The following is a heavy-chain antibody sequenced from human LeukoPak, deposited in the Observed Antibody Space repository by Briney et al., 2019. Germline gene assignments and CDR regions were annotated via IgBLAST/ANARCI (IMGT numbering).Heavy chain of an antibody. Sequence: SVKVSCKASGGTFSSYAISWVRQAPGQGLEWMGGIIPIFGTANYAQKFQGRVTITADESTSTAYMELSSLRSEDTAVYYCARSSSGRYSTFDYWGQGTLVTVSS. D-gene: IGHD6-19*01. J-gene: IGHJ4*02. V-gene: IGHV1-69*13. CDR3: ARSSSGRYSTFDY. CDR1: GGTFSSYA. CDR2: IIPIFGTA.